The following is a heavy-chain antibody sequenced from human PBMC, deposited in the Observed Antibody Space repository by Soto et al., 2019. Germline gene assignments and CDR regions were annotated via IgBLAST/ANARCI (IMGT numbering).Heavy chain of an antibody. V-gene: IGHV3-23*05. CDR2: IYAGDYGT. CDR1: GFTLRTNG. CDR3: AKVFHPEGANYFDY. Sequence: PGGSLRLSCAASGFTLRTNGMSWVRQAPGKGLEWVSSIYAGDYGTFYADSVRGRFTIPRDNSQMLYLRMNSLRVEDTAVYYCAKVFHPEGANYFDYWGQGTLVTVSS. J-gene: IGHJ4*02. D-gene: IGHD1-26*01.